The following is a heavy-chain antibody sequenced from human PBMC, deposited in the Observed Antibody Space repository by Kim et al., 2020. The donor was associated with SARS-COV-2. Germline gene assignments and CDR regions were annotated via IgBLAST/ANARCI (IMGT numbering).Heavy chain of an antibody. CDR3: EKSRSGVLLWFGGNFDY. Sequence: VKGRFTISRDNYKNTLSLQMNSLRAEDTAVYYCEKSRSGVLLWFGGNFDYWGQGTLVTVSS. J-gene: IGHJ4*02. D-gene: IGHD3-10*01. V-gene: IGHV3-23*01.